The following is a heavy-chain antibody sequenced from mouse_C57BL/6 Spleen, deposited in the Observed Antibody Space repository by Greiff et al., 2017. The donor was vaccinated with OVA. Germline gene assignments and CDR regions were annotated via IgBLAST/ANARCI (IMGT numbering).Heavy chain of an antibody. J-gene: IGHJ3*01. CDR2: INPNNGGT. CDR1: GYTFTDYN. D-gene: IGHD2-4*01. CDR3: ARNDYWFAY. Sequence: VQLQQSGPELVKPGASVKIPCKASGYTFTDYNMDWVKQSHGKSLEWIGDINPNNGGTIYNQKFKGKATLTVDKSSSTAYMELRSLTSEDTAVYYCARNDYWFAYWGQGTLVTVSA. V-gene: IGHV1-18*01.